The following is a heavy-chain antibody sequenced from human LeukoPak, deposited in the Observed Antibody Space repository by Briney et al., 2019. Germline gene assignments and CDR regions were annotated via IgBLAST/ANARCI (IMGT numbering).Heavy chain of an antibody. D-gene: IGHD2-15*01. CDR3: ALGYCSGGSCYPQDY. CDR1: GGTFSSYS. V-gene: IGHV1-69*13. J-gene: IGHJ4*02. Sequence: EASVKVSCQASGGTFSSYSISWVRQAPGGGIEWMGGIIPIFGTANYAQKFQGRVTITADESTSTAYMELSSLRSEDTAVYYCALGYCSGGSCYPQDYWGQGTLVTVSS. CDR2: IIPIFGTA.